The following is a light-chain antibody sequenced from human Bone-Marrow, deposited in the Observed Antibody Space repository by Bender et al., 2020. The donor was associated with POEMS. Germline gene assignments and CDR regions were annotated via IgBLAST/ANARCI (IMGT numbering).Light chain of an antibody. CDR1: SSDIAIYDF. CDR3: SSYSSGSTEVV. V-gene: IGLV2-14*01. J-gene: IGLJ2*01. CDR2: GVS. Sequence: QSALTQPASVSGSPGQSITISCTGTSSDIAIYDFVSWYQQHPGKAPTLMIFGVSERPSGVSHRFSGSKSGNTASLTIFGLQAEDEAKYYCSSYSSGSTEVVFGGGNKVTVL.